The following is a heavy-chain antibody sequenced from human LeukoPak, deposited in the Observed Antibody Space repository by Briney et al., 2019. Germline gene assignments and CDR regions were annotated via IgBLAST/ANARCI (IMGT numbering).Heavy chain of an antibody. V-gene: IGHV3-30*04. Sequence: GGALRLSCAASGFTFSSYAMNWVRQAPGKGREKVALISHDGTNKYYVDSVKGRFTISRDNSKTTLYLQMNSLSAEDTAVYYCMSLNGALRYWGQGTLVTVSS. CDR2: ISHDGTNK. D-gene: IGHD2-8*01. CDR1: GFTFSSYA. CDR3: MSLNGALRY. J-gene: IGHJ4*02.